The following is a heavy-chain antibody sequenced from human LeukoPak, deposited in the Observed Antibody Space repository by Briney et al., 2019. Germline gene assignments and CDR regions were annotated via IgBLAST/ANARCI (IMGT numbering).Heavy chain of an antibody. CDR1: GYRFTSYW. D-gene: IGHD5-12*01. CDR3: GYSGYDSNWFDP. Sequence: GESLKISFKGSGYRFTSYWISWGRRVPGKGLGWMGRIDPSDSYTNYSPSFQGHVTISADKSISTAYLQWSSLKASDTAMYYCGYSGYDSNWFDPWGQGTLVTVSS. CDR2: IDPSDSYT. V-gene: IGHV5-10-1*01. J-gene: IGHJ5*02.